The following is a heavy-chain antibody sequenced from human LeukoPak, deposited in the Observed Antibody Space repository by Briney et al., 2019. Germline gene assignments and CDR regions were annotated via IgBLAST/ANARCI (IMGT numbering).Heavy chain of an antibody. CDR2: IGSSSSYI. D-gene: IGHD6-13*01. CDR1: GFTFSSYS. Sequence: GGSLRLSCAASGFTFSSYSMNWVRQAPGKGLEWVSSIGSSSSYIYYADSVKGRFTISRDNAKNSLYLQMNSLRAEDTAVYYCARGESSSWYLDYWGQGTLVTVSS. V-gene: IGHV3-21*01. CDR3: ARGESSSWYLDY. J-gene: IGHJ4*02.